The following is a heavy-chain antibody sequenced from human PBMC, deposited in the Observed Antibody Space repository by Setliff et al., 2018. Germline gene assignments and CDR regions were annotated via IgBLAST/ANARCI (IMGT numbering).Heavy chain of an antibody. CDR2: IKQDGSEK. CDR1: EFTFSNYA. V-gene: IGHV3-7*01. CDR3: ARDGGEY. D-gene: IGHD3-16*01. Sequence: GGSLRLSCVASEFTFSNYAMSWVRQAPGKGLEWVANIKQDGSEKYYVDSVKGRFTISRDNAKNSLYLQMNSLRDEDTAVYYCARDGGEYWGQGTLVTVSS. J-gene: IGHJ4*02.